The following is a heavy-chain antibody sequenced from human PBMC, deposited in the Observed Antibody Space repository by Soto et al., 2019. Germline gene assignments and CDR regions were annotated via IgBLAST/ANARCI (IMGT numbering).Heavy chain of an antibody. CDR3: ARVFSSGSGWMYYFDF. CDR2: VFHTGGT. Sequence: QVQLQESGPGLVKPSETLSLTCTVSSDSIAGENWWSWVRQPPGLGLEWIGEVFHTGGTNYNPSLKSRVTMEVDKSKNQFSLKLSSATAADTAVYYWARVFSSGSGWMYYFDFWGQGTLVSVSS. D-gene: IGHD6-19*01. V-gene: IGHV4-4*02. J-gene: IGHJ4*02. CDR1: SDSIAGENW.